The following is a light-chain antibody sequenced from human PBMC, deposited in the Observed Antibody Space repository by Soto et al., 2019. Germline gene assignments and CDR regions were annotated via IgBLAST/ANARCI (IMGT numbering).Light chain of an antibody. CDR2: AAS. CDR1: QGISSY. CDR3: QQYYSYLPTWT. J-gene: IGKJ4*02. Sequence: AIRMTQSPSSLSASTGDRVTITCRASQGISSYLAWYQQKPGKAPKLLIYAASTLQSGVPSRFSGSGSGTDFTLTISCLQSEDFATYYCQQYYSYLPTWTFGGGTKVEIK. V-gene: IGKV1-8*01.